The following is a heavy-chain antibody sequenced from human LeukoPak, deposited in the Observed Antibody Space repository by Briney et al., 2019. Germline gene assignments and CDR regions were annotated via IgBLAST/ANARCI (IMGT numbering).Heavy chain of an antibody. CDR1: GYTFTGHF. CDR3: AMRNGFSDFWSGPGDY. J-gene: IGHJ4*02. CDR2: INPKTGGT. D-gene: IGHD3-3*01. Sequence: GASVKVSCKASGYTFTGHFMHWVRQAPGQGLEWMGWINPKTGGTNYAQNFQGRVTMTRDTSISTAYLEVNRLRSDDTAVYYCAMRNGFSDFWSGPGDYWGQGALVTVSS. V-gene: IGHV1-2*02.